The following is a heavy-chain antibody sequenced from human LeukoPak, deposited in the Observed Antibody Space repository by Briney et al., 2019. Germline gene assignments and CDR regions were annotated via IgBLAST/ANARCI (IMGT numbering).Heavy chain of an antibody. CDR1: GGSVSSGSYY. V-gene: IGHV4-61*01. D-gene: IGHD5-12*01. J-gene: IGHJ4*02. Sequence: TSETLSLTCTVSGGSVSSGSYYWSWIRQPPGKGLEWIGYIYYSGSTNYNPSLKSRVTISVDTSKNQFSLKLSSVTAADTAVYYCARDNHGYSGYVLDYWGQGTLVTVSS. CDR2: IYYSGST. CDR3: ARDNHGYSGYVLDY.